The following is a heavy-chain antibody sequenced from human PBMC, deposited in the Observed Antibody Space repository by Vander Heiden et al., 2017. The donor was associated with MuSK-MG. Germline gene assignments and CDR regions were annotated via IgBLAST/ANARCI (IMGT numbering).Heavy chain of an antibody. CDR3: ARDRYDFWSGYYNTSDI. V-gene: IGHV4-61*02. Sequence: QVQLQESGPGLVKPSQTLSLTLTVSGGSIRSGSYYWSWSRQPAGKGLEWIGRIYPSGSTNYNPSLKSRLTMSVDTSKNQFSLKLSSVTAADTAVYYCARDRYDFWSGYYNTSDIWGQGTMVTVSS. CDR1: GGSIRSGSYY. CDR2: IYPSGST. D-gene: IGHD3-3*01. J-gene: IGHJ3*02.